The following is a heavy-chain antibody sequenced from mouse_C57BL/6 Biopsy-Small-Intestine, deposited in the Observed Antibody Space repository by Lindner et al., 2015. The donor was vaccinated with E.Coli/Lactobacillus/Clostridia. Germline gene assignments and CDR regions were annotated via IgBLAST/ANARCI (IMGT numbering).Heavy chain of an antibody. Sequence: VQLQESGPELVKPGASVKISCKASGYSFTGYYVNWVKQSPEKSLEWIGEIHPSTGSTTYSQKFEARATLSVDKSSSTAYMHLKSLTSEDSAVYYCAGTGNYYALDFWGQGTSVTVSS. D-gene: IGHD4-1*01. V-gene: IGHV1-42*01. CDR1: GYSFTGYY. CDR2: IHPSTGST. CDR3: AGTGNYYALDF. J-gene: IGHJ4*01.